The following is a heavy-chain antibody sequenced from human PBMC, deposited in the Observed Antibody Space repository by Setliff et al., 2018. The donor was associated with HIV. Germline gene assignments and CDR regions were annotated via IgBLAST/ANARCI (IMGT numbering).Heavy chain of an antibody. CDR1: GYSISSGYY. CDR3: ARDGYSSSWYVISGSFDY. D-gene: IGHD6-13*01. V-gene: IGHV4-38-2*02. J-gene: IGHJ4*02. CDR2: IYYSGST. Sequence: SETLSLTCAVSGYSISSGYYWGWIRQPPGKGLEWIGSIYYSGSTYYNPSLKSRVTISVDTSENQFSLKLSSVTAADTAVYYCARDGYSSSWYVISGSFDYWGQGILVTVSS.